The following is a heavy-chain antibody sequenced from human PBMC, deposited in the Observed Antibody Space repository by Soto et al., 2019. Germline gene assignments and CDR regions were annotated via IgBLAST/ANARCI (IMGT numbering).Heavy chain of an antibody. Sequence: ASVKVSCKASGYTFTSYYMHWVRQAPGQGLEWMGIINPSGGSTSYAQKFQGRVTMTRDTSTSTVYMELSSLRSEDTAVYYCAGSSMTYYYGMDVWGQGTTVTVSS. J-gene: IGHJ6*02. D-gene: IGHD3-22*01. CDR2: INPSGGST. CDR1: GYTFTSYY. CDR3: AGSSMTYYYGMDV. V-gene: IGHV1-46*01.